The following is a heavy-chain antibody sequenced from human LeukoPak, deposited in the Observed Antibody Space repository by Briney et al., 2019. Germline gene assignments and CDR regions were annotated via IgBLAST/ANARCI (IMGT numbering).Heavy chain of an antibody. CDR2: IKQDGSEK. CDR1: GFIFKNHA. J-gene: IGHJ4*02. CDR3: ASEYSYGLFDY. D-gene: IGHD5-18*01. Sequence: PGGSLRLSCAASGFIFKNHAMSWVRQAPGKGLEWVANIKQDGSEKYYVDSVKGRFTISRDNAKNSLYLQMNSLRAEDTAVYYCASEYSYGLFDYWGQGTLVTVSS. V-gene: IGHV3-7*01.